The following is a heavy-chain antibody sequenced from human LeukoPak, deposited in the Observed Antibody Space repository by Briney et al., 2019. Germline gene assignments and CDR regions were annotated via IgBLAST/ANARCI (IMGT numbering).Heavy chain of an antibody. D-gene: IGHD3-22*01. J-gene: IGHJ3*02. CDR1: GFTFSSYS. CDR2: ISSSSSTI. Sequence: PGGSLRLSCAASGFTFSSYSMNWVRQAPGKGLEWVSYISSSSSTIYCADSVKGRFTISRDNAKNSLYLQMNSLRDEDTAVYYCARCVTMIEYDAFDIWGQGTMVTVSS. CDR3: ARCVTMIEYDAFDI. V-gene: IGHV3-48*02.